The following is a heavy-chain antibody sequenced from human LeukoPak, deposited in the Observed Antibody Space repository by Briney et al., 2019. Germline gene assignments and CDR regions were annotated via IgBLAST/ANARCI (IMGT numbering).Heavy chain of an antibody. V-gene: IGHV3-30-3*01. CDR1: GFTFGNFA. Sequence: GGSLRLSCAASGFTFGNFALHWVRQAPGKGLEWVALISYDGNNKYYADYVKGRGTISRDNSKNTLYLQMNNLTAEDTVVYYCARGGDVTIIRVIIPDPFDIWGQGTMITVSS. J-gene: IGHJ3*02. CDR3: ARGGDVTIIRVIIPDPFDI. D-gene: IGHD3-22*01. CDR2: ISYDGNNK.